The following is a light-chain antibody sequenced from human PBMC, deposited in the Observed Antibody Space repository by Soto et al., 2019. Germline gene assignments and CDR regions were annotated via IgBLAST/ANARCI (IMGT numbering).Light chain of an antibody. V-gene: IGKV3-11*01. Sequence: EIVLTQSPATLSLSPGERVTLSCRASQNVSTYLAWYQQKPGQAPRLLIYDASDRATGIPARLSGSGSGTDFTLTISSPEPEDSAVYYCQQRTDLLTFGPGTKVDIK. CDR3: QQRTDLLT. J-gene: IGKJ3*01. CDR1: QNVSTY. CDR2: DAS.